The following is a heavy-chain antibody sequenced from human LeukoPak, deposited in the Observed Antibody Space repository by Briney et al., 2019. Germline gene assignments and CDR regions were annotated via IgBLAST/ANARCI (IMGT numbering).Heavy chain of an antibody. CDR3: ARNSSSWFDY. V-gene: IGHV4-4*09. J-gene: IGHJ4*02. CDR2: IYHSGST. Sequence: SETLSLTCTVSGSGGSISSYYWSWIRQPPGKGLEWIGSIYHSGSTHYNPSLKSRVTISVDTSRNQFSLKLSSATAADTAVYYCARNSSSWFDYWGQGTLVTVSS. CDR1: GSGGSISSYY. D-gene: IGHD6-13*01.